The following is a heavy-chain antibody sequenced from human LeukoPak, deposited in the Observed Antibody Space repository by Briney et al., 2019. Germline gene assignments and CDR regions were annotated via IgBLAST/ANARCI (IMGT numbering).Heavy chain of an antibody. CDR2: IYNSGST. CDR3: AEEHLKILLFGGPPHVWFDP. J-gene: IGHJ5*02. D-gene: IGHD3-10*01. V-gene: IGHV4-59*12. Sequence: SEILSLTCTVSGDSFSYFYWSWIRQPPGKGLEWIGYIYNSGSTSYNPSLKSRVTMSVDTSKNQFSLKLSSVTAADTAVYYCAEEHLKILLFGGPPHVWFDPWGQGTLVTVSS. CDR1: GDSFSYFY.